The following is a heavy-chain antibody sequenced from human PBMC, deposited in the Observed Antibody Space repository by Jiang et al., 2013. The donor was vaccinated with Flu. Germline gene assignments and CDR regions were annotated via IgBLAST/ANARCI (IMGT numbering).Heavy chain of an antibody. J-gene: IGHJ4*02. CDR2: IYWDDEK. CDR3: AHFYGSGSYWD. CDR1: GFSLSTGGVG. V-gene: IGHV2-5*02. Sequence: KPTQTLTLTCTFSGFSLSTGGVGLGWIRQPPGKALEWLALIYWDDEKHYSPSLKSRLTLTKDTSKNQVVLTMTNMDPVDTAIYYCAHFYGSGSYWDWGQGTLVTVSS. D-gene: IGHD3-10*01.